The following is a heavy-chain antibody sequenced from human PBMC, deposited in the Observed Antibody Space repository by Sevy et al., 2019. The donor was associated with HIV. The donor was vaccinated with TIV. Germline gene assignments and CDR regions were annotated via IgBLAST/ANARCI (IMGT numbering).Heavy chain of an antibody. J-gene: IGHJ3*02. CDR1: GFTFANYA. D-gene: IGHD3-22*01. CDR2: IYATGGVT. Sequence: GGSLRLSCKPSGFTFANYAMNWVRQAPGKGLEWVSTIYATGGVTYYADSAKGRFTISRDNSKNTLYLQMNSLRTEDTAIYYCAGARFDSSGSFDAFDIWGQGTMVTVSS. V-gene: IGHV3-23*01. CDR3: AGARFDSSGSFDAFDI.